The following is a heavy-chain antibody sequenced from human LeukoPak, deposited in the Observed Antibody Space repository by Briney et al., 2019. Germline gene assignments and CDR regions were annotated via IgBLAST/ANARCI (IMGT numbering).Heavy chain of an antibody. CDR1: GFTFSSYA. CDR2: IKQDGSEK. Sequence: GGSLRLSCAASGFTFSSYAMSWVRQAPGKGLEWVANIKQDGSEKYYVDSVKGRFTISRDNAKNSLYLQMNSLRAEDTAVYYCARDNEKYYYDSSGYYEDWGQGTLVTVSS. V-gene: IGHV3-7*01. CDR3: ARDNEKYYYDSSGYYED. D-gene: IGHD3-22*01. J-gene: IGHJ4*02.